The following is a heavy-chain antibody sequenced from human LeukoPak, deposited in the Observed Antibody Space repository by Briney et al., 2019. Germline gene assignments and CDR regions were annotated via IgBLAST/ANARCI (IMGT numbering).Heavy chain of an antibody. Sequence: SETLSLTCTVSGGSISSYFWNWIRQPPGKGLEWIGYIYSSGSTNYNPSLKSRVTISVDTPKNQFSLTLNSVTAADTAVYYCARGSSQVLRGTRYYHMDVWGKGTTVTVSS. CDR3: ARGSSQVLRGTRYYHMDV. CDR2: IYSSGST. J-gene: IGHJ6*03. V-gene: IGHV4-59*01. CDR1: GGSISSYF. D-gene: IGHD2-8*01.